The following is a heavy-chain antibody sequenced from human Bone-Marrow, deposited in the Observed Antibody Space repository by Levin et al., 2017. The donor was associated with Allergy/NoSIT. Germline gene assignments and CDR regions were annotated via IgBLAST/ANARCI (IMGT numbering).Heavy chain of an antibody. Sequence: PSQTLSLPCAISGDSVSSNSAAWNWIRQSPSRGLEWLGRTYYRSKWYNDYAVSVKSRIIINPDTSKNQFSLHLNSVTPEDTAVYYCARDLLIASRLRSNYFDYWGQGILVTVSS. V-gene: IGHV6-1*01. CDR3: ARDLLIASRLRSNYFDY. CDR1: GDSVSSNSAA. D-gene: IGHD6-6*01. J-gene: IGHJ4*02. CDR2: TYYRSKWYN.